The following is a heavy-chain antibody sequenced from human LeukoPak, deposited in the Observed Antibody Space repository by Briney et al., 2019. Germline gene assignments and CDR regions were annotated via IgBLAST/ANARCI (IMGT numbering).Heavy chain of an antibody. CDR2: INHSGST. Sequence: PSETLSLTCAVYGGSFSGYYWSWIRRPPGKGLEWIGEINHSGSTNYNPSLKSRVTISVDTSKNQFSLKLSSVTAADTAVYYCARISSSARIYYYYGMDVWGQGTTVTVSS. CDR1: GGSFSGYY. V-gene: IGHV4-34*01. J-gene: IGHJ6*02. D-gene: IGHD2-2*01. CDR3: ARISSSARIYYYYGMDV.